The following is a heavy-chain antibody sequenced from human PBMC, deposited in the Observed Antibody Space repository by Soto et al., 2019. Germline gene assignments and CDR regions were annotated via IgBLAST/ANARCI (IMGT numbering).Heavy chain of an antibody. CDR1: GFTFSDYA. V-gene: IGHV3-23*01. D-gene: IGHD3-22*01. CDR2: ISGSGRNT. J-gene: IGHJ4*02. Sequence: PGGSLRLSCEVSGFTFSDYAMSWVRQAPGKGLEWVSGISGSGRNTYYADSVKGRFTISRDKSKDEMFLQMNSLRVEDTAIYYCATSQDRYDSTGYYFWGQGTLVTVSS. CDR3: ATSQDRYDSTGYYF.